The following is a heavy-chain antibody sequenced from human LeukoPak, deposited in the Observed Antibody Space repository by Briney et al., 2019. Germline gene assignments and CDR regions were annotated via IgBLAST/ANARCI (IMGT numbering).Heavy chain of an antibody. V-gene: IGHV3-30-3*01. J-gene: IGHJ4*02. CDR1: GFTFSRFT. CDR2: ISYDGNNK. Sequence: PGGSLRLSCAASGFTFSRFTMHWVRQAPGKGLEWVATISYDGNNKYYADSVKGRFTISRDNSKNTLYLQMNSLRAEDTAVYYCAREGTTVGYDYWGQGTLGTVSS. D-gene: IGHD4-23*01. CDR3: AREGTTVGYDY.